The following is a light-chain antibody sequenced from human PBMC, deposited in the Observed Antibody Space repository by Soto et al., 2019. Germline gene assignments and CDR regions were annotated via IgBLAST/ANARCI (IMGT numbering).Light chain of an antibody. CDR1: SSNIGSNT. J-gene: IGLJ1*01. Sequence: QSVLTQPPSASGTPGQTVTISCSGSSSNIGSNTVSWYQQLPGAATTLLIYNDNERPSGVPDRFSGSKSGTSASLAISGLQSEDEADYYCAAWDETLIDVFGTGTKLTVL. CDR3: AAWDETLIDV. V-gene: IGLV1-44*01. CDR2: NDN.